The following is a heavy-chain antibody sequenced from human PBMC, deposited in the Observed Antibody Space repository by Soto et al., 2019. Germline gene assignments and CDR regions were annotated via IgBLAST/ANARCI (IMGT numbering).Heavy chain of an antibody. D-gene: IGHD6-25*01. CDR2: IRGFIPYT. CDR1: GFTFRTYT. V-gene: IGHV3-21*04. J-gene: IGHJ6*02. CDR3: ASSSGNLGVDGMYI. Sequence: GGSLRRSCISSGFTFRTYTMNWVRQAPGKGLEWVSGIRGFIPYTFYAESAKGRFTISRDNAKNSLYLQMNSLRAEDTAIYYCASSSGNLGVDGMYIWGRGTRVTASS.